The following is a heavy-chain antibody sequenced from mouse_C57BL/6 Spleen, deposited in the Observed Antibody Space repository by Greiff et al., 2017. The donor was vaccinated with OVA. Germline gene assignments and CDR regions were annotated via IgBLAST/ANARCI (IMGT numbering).Heavy chain of an antibody. CDR1: GYAFSSSW. CDR3: ARLTTVVRGYFDV. V-gene: IGHV1-82*01. J-gene: IGHJ1*03. CDR2: IYPGDGDT. Sequence: QVQLKQSGPELVKPGASVKISCKASGYAFSSSWMNWVKQRPGKGLEWIGRIYPGDGDTNYNGKFKGKATLTADKSSSTAYMQLSSLTSEDSAVYFCARLTTVVRGYFDVWGTGTTVTVSS. D-gene: IGHD1-1*01.